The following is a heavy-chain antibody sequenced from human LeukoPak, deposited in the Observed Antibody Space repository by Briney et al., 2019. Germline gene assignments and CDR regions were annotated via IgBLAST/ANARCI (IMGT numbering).Heavy chain of an antibody. CDR2: INHSGST. D-gene: IGHD6-19*01. CDR3: ARAWQWLARFDY. CDR1: GGSFSGYY. Sequence: PSETLSLTCAVYGGSFSGYYWSWIRQPPRKGLEWIGEINHSGSTNYNPSLKSRVTISVDTSKNQFSLKLSSVTAADTAVYYCARAWQWLARFDYWGQGTLVTVSS. V-gene: IGHV4-34*01. J-gene: IGHJ4*02.